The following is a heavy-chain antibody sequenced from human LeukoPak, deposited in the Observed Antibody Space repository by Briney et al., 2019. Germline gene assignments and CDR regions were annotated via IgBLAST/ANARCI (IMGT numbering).Heavy chain of an antibody. D-gene: IGHD3-3*01. V-gene: IGHV3-48*03. J-gene: IGHJ6*03. CDR2: ISSSGSTL. Sequence: PGGSLRLSCAASGFTFTSFEMNWVRQAPGKGLEWVSYISSSGSTLYYADSVKGRFTISRDNAKNSLYLQMNSLRAEDTAVYYCARDEALSYYDFWSGYYSYSSMDVWGKGTTVTVSS. CDR1: GFTFTSFE. CDR3: ARDEALSYYDFWSGYYSYSSMDV.